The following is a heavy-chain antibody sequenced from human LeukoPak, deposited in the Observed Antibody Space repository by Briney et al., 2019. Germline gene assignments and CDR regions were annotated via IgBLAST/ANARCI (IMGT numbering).Heavy chain of an antibody. V-gene: IGHV3-13*01. Sequence: GGSLRLSCAASGFTFSSYDMHWVRQATGKGLEWVSAIGTAGDTYYPGSVKGRFTISRENAKNSLYLQMNSLRAEDTAVYYCAKATYYYGSGDTCFDYWGQGTLVTVSS. D-gene: IGHD3-10*01. J-gene: IGHJ4*02. CDR3: AKATYYYGSGDTCFDY. CDR2: IGTAGDT. CDR1: GFTFSSYD.